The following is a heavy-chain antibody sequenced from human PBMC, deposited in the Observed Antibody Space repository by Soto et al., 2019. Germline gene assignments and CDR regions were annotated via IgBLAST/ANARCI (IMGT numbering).Heavy chain of an antibody. D-gene: IGHD2-21*02. CDR1: GGGFSSYA. J-gene: IGHJ6*02. Sequence: QVQLVQSGAEVKKPGSSVKVSCKTSGGGFSSYAITWVRQAPGQGLEWMGGIVPMLGTTNYAQKFQGRVTISADGFASTAYLELSSLTSEDTAVYFCARAARGGDCCHYYYYGVDVWGQGTTVTVSS. V-gene: IGHV1-69*11. CDR3: ARAARGGDCCHYYYYGVDV. CDR2: IVPMLGTT.